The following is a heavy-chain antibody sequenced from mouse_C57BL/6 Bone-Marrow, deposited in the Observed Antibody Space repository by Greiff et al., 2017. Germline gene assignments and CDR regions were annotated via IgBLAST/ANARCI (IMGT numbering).Heavy chain of an antibody. V-gene: IGHV1-62-2*01. D-gene: IGHD3-3*01. CDR2: FYPGSGSI. CDR3: ARHERDSAWFAW. J-gene: IGHJ3*01. CDR1: GYTFTEYT. Sequence: QVHVKQSGAELVKPGASVKLSCKASGYTFTEYTIHWVKQRSGQGLEWIGWFYPGSGSIKYNEKFKDKATLTADKSSSTVYMELSRLTSEDSAVYVCARHERDSAWFAWWGQGTLVTVSA.